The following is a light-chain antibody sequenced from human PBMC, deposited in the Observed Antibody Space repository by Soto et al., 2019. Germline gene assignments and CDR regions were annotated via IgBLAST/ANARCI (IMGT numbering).Light chain of an antibody. CDR1: QSVTSTY. J-gene: IGKJ3*01. V-gene: IGKV3-20*01. Sequence: EIVLTQSPGTLSLSPGERATLPGRARQSVTSTYLACYQQRPGQASRLLGYRASSRATDIPDMFSGSVPVIDLTVTIRRVEPEDFAVYYCRAVGSSPFTFGPGT. CDR3: RAVGSSPFT. CDR2: RAS.